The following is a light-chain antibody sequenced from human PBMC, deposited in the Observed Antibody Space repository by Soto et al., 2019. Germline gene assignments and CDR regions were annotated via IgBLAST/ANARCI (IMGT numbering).Light chain of an antibody. CDR2: VAS. CDR3: QQSFSTPFT. V-gene: IGKV1-39*01. J-gene: IGKJ3*01. Sequence: DIQMTQSPSSLSASVGDRVTVTCRASQSISSYLNWYQQKPGKAPKFLIYVASSLQSEVPSRFSGSGSGTDFTLTITSLQPEDFATYYCQQSFSTPFTFGPGTKVDIK. CDR1: QSISSY.